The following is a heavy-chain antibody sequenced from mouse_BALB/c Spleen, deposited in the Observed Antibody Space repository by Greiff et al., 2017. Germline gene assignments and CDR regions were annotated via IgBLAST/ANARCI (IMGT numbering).Heavy chain of an antibody. CDR3: ARKGDYYYFDY. CDR2: ISSGGGST. CDR1: GFAFSSYD. V-gene: IGHV5-12-1*01. J-gene: IGHJ2*01. D-gene: IGHD1-1*02. Sequence: EVMLVESGGGLVKPGGSLKLSCAASGFAFSSYDMSWVRQTPEKRLEWVAYISSGGGSTYYPDTVKGRFTISRDNAKNTLYLQMSSLKSEDTAMYYCARKGDYYYFDYWGQGTTLTVSS.